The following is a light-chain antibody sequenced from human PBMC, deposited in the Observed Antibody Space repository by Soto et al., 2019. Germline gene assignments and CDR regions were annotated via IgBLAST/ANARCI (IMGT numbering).Light chain of an antibody. V-gene: IGLV2-14*01. J-gene: IGLJ1*01. CDR1: SSDIGGYDY. Sequence: QSVLTQPASVSGSPGQSITISCTGTSSDIGGYDYVSWYQQRPGKAPKLMIYEVRYRPSGVSNRFSGSKSGNTASLNISGIQAEDDAVYYCCSYTRTSNHYFFGSGTKVTV. CDR3: CSYTRTSNHYF. CDR2: EVR.